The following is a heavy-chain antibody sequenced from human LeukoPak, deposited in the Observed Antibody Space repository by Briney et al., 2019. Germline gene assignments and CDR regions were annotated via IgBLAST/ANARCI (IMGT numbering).Heavy chain of an antibody. D-gene: IGHD3-22*01. V-gene: IGHV3-9*02. J-gene: IGHJ4*02. CDR3: AKGRYYDSSGHPDY. CDR1: GFTSDDYA. Sequence: GGSLRLSCAASGFTSDDYAMHWVRRAPGKRLEWVSGISWNSGSIGYADSVKGRFTISRDNAKNSLYLQMNSLRAEDMALYYCAKGRYYDSSGHPDYWGQGTLVTVSS. CDR2: ISWNSGSI.